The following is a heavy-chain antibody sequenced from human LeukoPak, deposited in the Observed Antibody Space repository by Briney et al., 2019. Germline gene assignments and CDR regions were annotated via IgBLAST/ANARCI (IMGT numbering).Heavy chain of an antibody. Sequence: PAETLSLTCTVSGGSISSYYWSWILQPPGKGLEWVGYIYYSWSTNYNPSLKSRVTISVDTSKNHFSLKLSSVTAADTVVYYCARDRAVTTNFDCWSQGTLVTVSS. J-gene: IGHJ4*02. CDR1: GGSISSYY. CDR2: IYYSWST. D-gene: IGHD1-14*01. V-gene: IGHV4-59*01. CDR3: ARDRAVTTNFDC.